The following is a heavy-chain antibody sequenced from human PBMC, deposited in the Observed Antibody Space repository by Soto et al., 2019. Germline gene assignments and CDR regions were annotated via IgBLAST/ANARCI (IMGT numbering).Heavy chain of an antibody. V-gene: IGHV3-30-3*01. D-gene: IGHD4-17*01. Sequence: QVQLVESGGGVVQPGRSLRLSCAASGFTFSSYAMHWVRQAPGKGLEWVAVISYDGSNKYYADSVKGRFTISRDNSKNTLYLQMNSLRAEDTAVYCWARDRGDDDAFDLWVQGTMVTV. CDR1: GFTFSSYA. CDR3: ARDRGDDDAFDL. CDR2: ISYDGSNK. J-gene: IGHJ3*01.